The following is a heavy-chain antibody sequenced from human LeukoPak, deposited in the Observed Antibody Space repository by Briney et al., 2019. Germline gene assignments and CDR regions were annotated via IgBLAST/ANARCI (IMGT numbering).Heavy chain of an antibody. Sequence: GGTLRLSCAASGFTFSSHGMSWVRQAPGKGLEWVSVIYSGGSTYYADSVKGRFTISRDNSKNTLYLQMNSLRAEDTAVYYCAGFGELSDAFDIWGQGTMVTVSS. CDR2: IYSGGST. V-gene: IGHV3-53*01. D-gene: IGHD3-10*01. CDR1: GFTFSSHG. J-gene: IGHJ3*02. CDR3: AGFGELSDAFDI.